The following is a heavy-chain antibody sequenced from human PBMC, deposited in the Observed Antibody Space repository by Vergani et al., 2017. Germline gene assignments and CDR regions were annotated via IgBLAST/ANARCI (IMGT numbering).Heavy chain of an antibody. J-gene: IGHJ6*03. CDR1: GYTFTSYG. CDR2: ISAYNGNT. Sequence: QVQLVQSGAEVKKPGASVKVSCKASGYTFTSYGISWVRQAPGQGLEWMGGISAYNGNTNYAQKLQGRVTMTTDTSTSTAYMELSSLRSEDTAVYYCARDYSSSSDYYYYMDVWGKGTTVTVSS. D-gene: IGHD6-6*01. V-gene: IGHV1-18*01. CDR3: ARDYSSSSDYYYYMDV.